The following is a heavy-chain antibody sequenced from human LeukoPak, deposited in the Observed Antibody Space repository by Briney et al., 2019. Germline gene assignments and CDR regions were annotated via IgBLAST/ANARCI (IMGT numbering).Heavy chain of an antibody. CDR1: GFTFSNAW. J-gene: IGHJ4*02. CDR2: ISSSSSYI. D-gene: IGHD2/OR15-2a*01. V-gene: IGHV3-21*04. CDR3: TRKGSQWDFLVDY. Sequence: GSLRLSCAASGFTFSNAWMSWVRQAPGKGLKWVSSISSSSSYIYYADSVKGRFTISRDNSKNTLYLQMNSLRAEDTAVYYCTRKGSQWDFLVDYWGQGTRVAVSP.